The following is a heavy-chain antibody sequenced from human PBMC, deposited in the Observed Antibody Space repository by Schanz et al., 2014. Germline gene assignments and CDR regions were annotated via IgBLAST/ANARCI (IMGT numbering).Heavy chain of an antibody. J-gene: IGHJ4*02. Sequence: EVQLLESGGGLVQPGGSLKLSCAASGFTFSSYALHWVRQAPGKGLEWVAAVSSRSDEIKYADSVRGRFTISRDNAENTLFLQMNSLRAEDTAVYYCARKVVATIGGYYDNWGQGTLVIVSS. CDR1: GFTFSSYA. V-gene: IGHV3-23*05. CDR2: VSSRSDEI. CDR3: ARKVVATIGGYYDN. D-gene: IGHD5-12*01.